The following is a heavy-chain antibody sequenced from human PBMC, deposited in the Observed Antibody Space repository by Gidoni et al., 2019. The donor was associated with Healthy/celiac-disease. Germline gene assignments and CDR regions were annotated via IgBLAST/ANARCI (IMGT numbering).Heavy chain of an antibody. J-gene: IGHJ6*02. Sequence: EVQLVESGGGLVTPGGSLRLSCAASGFTFSSYRMNWVRQAPGKGLEVVSSISSSSSYIYYADSVKGRFTISRDNAKNSLYLQMNSLRAEDTAVYYCARVWKLWFGELMTYYYYGMDVWGQGTTVTVSS. CDR3: ARVWKLWFGELMTYYYYGMDV. D-gene: IGHD3-10*01. CDR2: ISSSSSYI. CDR1: GFTFSSYR. V-gene: IGHV3-21*01.